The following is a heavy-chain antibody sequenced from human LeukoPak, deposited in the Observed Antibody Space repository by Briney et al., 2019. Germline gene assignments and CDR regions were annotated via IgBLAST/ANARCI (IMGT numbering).Heavy chain of an antibody. CDR1: GFTFSDYY. CDR3: ARDPKRFYYYDSSGYYSV. CDR2: IGGSGTDI. J-gene: IGHJ4*02. Sequence: GGSLRLSCAASGFTFSDYYMSWIRQAPGKGLEWVSYIGGSGTDIYSADSVKGRFTISRDNAEKSLYLQMNSLRAEDTAVYYCARDPKRFYYYDSSGYYSVWGQGTLVTVSS. V-gene: IGHV3-11*04. D-gene: IGHD3-22*01.